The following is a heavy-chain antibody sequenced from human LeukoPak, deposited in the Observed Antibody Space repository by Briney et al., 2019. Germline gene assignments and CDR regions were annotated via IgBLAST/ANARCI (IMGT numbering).Heavy chain of an antibody. CDR1: GFTFRSHA. D-gene: IGHD1-26*01. CDR2: IYENGGAT. Sequence: GGSLRLSCVGSGFTFRSHAMSWVRQAPEKGLEFVSGIYENGGATYYADSVKGRFTISRDNSKNTLYLQMNSLRAEDTAVYYCAKDKGWGYSAYDCYGMDVWGQGTTVTVSS. CDR3: AKDKGWGYSAYDCYGMDV. V-gene: IGHV3-23*01. J-gene: IGHJ6*02.